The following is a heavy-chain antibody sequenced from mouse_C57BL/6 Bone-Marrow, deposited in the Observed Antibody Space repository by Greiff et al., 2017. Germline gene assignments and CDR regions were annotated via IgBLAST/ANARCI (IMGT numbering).Heavy chain of an antibody. J-gene: IGHJ4*01. CDR2: IYPGSGST. CDR3: ARPAYYSNLYAMDY. D-gene: IGHD2-5*01. Sequence: QVQLQQPGAELVKPGASVKMSCKASGYTFPSYWITWVKQRPGQGLEWIGDIYPGSGSTNYNEKFKSKATLTVDTSSSTAYMQLSSLTSEDSAVYYCARPAYYSNLYAMDYWGQGTSVTVSS. V-gene: IGHV1-55*01. CDR1: GYTFPSYW.